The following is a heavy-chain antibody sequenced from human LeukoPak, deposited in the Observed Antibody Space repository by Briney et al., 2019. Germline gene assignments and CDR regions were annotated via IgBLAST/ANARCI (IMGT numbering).Heavy chain of an antibody. CDR3: AHYGSGSYYFDY. CDR1: GGTFSSYA. D-gene: IGHD3-10*01. CDR2: IIPILGIA. V-gene: IGHV1-69*04. Sequence: GASVKVSCMASGGTFSSYAISWVRQAPGQGLEWMGRIIPILGIANYAQKFQGRVTITADKSTSTAYMELSSLRSEDTAVYYCAHYGSGSYYFDYWGQGTLVTVSS. J-gene: IGHJ4*02.